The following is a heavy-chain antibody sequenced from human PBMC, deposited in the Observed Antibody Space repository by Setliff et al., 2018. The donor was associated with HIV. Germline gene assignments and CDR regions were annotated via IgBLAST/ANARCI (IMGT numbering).Heavy chain of an antibody. CDR2: IYNGGIT. J-gene: IGHJ5*01. CDR3: ARHSPSDS. CDR1: GGSISGYH. Sequence: SETLSLTCTVSGGSISGYHWNWLRQPPGKGLEWVGYIYNGGITSYNPSLKSRVTISADASKNQFSLKLKSVTAADTAVYFCARHSPSDSWGQGTLVTVSS. V-gene: IGHV4-59*08.